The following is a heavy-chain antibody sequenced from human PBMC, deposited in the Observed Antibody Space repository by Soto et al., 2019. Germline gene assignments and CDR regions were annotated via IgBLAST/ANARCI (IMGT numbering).Heavy chain of an antibody. D-gene: IGHD2-15*01. V-gene: IGHV4-59*01. CDR2: IYYSGST. CDR1: GGSISSYY. CDR3: ARGGGPYCSGGSCYSGPYYFDY. Sequence: SETLSLTCTVSGGSISSYYWSWIRQPPGKGLEWIGYIYYSGSTNYNPSLKSRVTISVDTSKNQFSLKLSSVTAADTAVYYCARGGGPYCSGGSCYSGPYYFDYWGQGTLVTVSS. J-gene: IGHJ4*02.